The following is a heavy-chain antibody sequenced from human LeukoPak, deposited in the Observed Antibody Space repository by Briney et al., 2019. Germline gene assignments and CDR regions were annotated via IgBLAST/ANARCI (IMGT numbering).Heavy chain of an antibody. D-gene: IGHD6-13*01. V-gene: IGHV1-18*01. CDR3: ARRSSSWPGNWFDP. Sequence: ASVKVSCTASGYTFTSYGISWVRQAPGQGLEWMGWISAYNGNTNYAQKLQGRVTMTTDTSTSTAYMELRSLRSDDTAVYYCARRSSSWPGNWFDPWGQGTLVTVSS. J-gene: IGHJ5*02. CDR2: ISAYNGNT. CDR1: GYTFTSYG.